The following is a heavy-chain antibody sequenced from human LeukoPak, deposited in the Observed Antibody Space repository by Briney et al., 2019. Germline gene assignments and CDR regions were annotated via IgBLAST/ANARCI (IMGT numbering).Heavy chain of an antibody. J-gene: IGHJ3*02. Sequence: KPSETLSLTCTVSGGSISSSSYYWGWIRQPPGKGLEWTGSIYYSGSTYYNPSLKSRVTISVDTSKNQFSLKLSSVTAADTAVYYCAATKKAAAAFDIWGQGTMVTVSS. D-gene: IGHD6-13*01. CDR2: IYYSGST. V-gene: IGHV4-39*07. CDR1: GGSISSSSYY. CDR3: AATKKAAAAFDI.